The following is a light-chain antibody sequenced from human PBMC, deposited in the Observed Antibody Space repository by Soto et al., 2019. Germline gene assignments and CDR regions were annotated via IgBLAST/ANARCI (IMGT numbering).Light chain of an antibody. CDR2: DAS. J-gene: IGKJ1*01. CDR3: QQYNSYSPWT. Sequence: DIQMTQSPSTLSASVGDRVTITCRDSQSISSWLAWYQQKPGKAPKLLIYDASSLESGVPSRFSCSGSGTEFTLTISSLQPDDFATYYCQQYNSYSPWTCGQGTKVDI. CDR1: QSISSW. V-gene: IGKV1-5*01.